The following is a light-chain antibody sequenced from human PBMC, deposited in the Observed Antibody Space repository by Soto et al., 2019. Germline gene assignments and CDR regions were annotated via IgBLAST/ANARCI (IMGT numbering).Light chain of an antibody. Sequence: EIVLTQSPATLSLSPGERATLSCRASQSVSSYLAWYQQRPGQAPRLLIFDTSNRATDIPARFSGSGSGTDFTLTISGLEPEAFAVYYCQQRTNRPPITFGQGTRLESK. V-gene: IGKV3-11*01. CDR2: DTS. J-gene: IGKJ5*01. CDR3: QQRTNRPPIT. CDR1: QSVSSY.